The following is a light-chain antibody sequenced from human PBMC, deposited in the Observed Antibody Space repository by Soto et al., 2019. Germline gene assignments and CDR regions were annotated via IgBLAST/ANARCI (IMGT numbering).Light chain of an antibody. Sequence: EIVLTQSPGTLSLSPGERATLSCRASQSLSSSYLAWYQQKPGQAPRLLIYGASSRATGIPDRFSGSRSGADFTLTISRLEPEDFAVYYCQQYGTSWTFGQGTKVEIK. CDR3: QQYGTSWT. CDR1: QSLSSSY. CDR2: GAS. V-gene: IGKV3-20*01. J-gene: IGKJ1*01.